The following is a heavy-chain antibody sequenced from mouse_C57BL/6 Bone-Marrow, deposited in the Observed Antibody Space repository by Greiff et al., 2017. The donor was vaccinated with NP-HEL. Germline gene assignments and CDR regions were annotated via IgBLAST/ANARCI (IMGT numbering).Heavy chain of an antibody. V-gene: IGHV1-54*01. CDR2: INPGSGGT. J-gene: IGHJ2*01. Sequence: QVQLQQSGAELVRPGTSVKVSCKASGYAFTNYLIEWVKQRPGQGLEWIGVINPGSGGTNYNEKFKGKATLTADKSSSTAYMQLSSLTSEDSAVYFGAREEGWLLPGYFDYWGQGTTLTVSS. CDR1: GYAFTNYL. CDR3: AREEGWLLPGYFDY. D-gene: IGHD2-3*01.